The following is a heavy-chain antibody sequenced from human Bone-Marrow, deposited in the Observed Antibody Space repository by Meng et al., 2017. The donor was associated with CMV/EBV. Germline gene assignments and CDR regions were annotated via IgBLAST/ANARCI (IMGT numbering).Heavy chain of an antibody. V-gene: IGHV3-23*01. Sequence: VSFSNYSMSWVRQAPGKGLEWVSGVSGSGRSTYYADSVKGRFTISRDNSKNTLFLQLNSLRAEDTAVYFCAKDRLGQSGYSYGYYDSWGQGTLVTVSS. CDR1: VSFSNYS. J-gene: IGHJ4*02. D-gene: IGHD5-18*01. CDR3: AKDRLGQSGYSYGYYDS. CDR2: VSGSGRST.